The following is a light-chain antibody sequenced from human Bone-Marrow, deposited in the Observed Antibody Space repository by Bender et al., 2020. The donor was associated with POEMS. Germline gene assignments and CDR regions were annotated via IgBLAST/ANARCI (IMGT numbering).Light chain of an antibody. V-gene: IGLV2-14*02. CDR3: AAWDDSLNGVV. CDR1: SSDVGGYDL. Sequence: QSALTQPASVSGSLGQSITISCTGTSSDVGGYDLVSWYRQDPGKAPKLIIYDVTKRPSGVPARFSGSKSGTSASLAIIGLQSEDEADYYCAAWDDSLNGVVFGGGTKLTVL. J-gene: IGLJ2*01. CDR2: DVT.